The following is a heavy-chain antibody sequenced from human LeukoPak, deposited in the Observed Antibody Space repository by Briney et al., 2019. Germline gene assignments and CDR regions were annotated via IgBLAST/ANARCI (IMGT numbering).Heavy chain of an antibody. V-gene: IGHV3-15*01. CDR2: IKSKTDGGTT. Sequence: GGSLRLSCAASGFTFSNAWMSWVRQAPGKGLEWVGRIKSKTDGGTTDYAAPVKGRFTISRDDSKNTLYLRMNSLKTEDTAVYYCTTDWANDYSDPWGQGTLVTVSS. CDR3: TTDWANDYSDP. J-gene: IGHJ5*02. CDR1: GFTFSNAW. D-gene: IGHD4-11*01.